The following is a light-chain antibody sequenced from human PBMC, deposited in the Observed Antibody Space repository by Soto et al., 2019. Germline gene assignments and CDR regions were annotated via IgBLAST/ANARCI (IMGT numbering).Light chain of an antibody. J-gene: IGKJ1*01. V-gene: IGKV3-15*01. CDR2: AAS. CDR1: ESVSTN. CDR3: QQYESWPWT. Sequence: ERVLTQSPVTLSVSPGERATLSCRASESVSTNLAWYQHKPGQAPRLLIYAASTRAAGVPARFSGSGSGTEFTLTISDLQSEDVAAYYCQQYESWPWTFGQGTKVDIK.